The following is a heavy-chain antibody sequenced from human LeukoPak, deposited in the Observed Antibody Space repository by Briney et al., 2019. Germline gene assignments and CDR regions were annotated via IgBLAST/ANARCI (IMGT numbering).Heavy chain of an antibody. Sequence: PGGSLRLSCAASGFTFSSYSMNWVRQAPGKGLEWVSYISSSSSTIYYADSVKGRFTISRDNAKNSLYLQMNSLRAEDTAVYYCARAGSSTSWQGDYWGQGTLVTVSS. D-gene: IGHD2-2*01. CDR3: ARAGSSTSWQGDY. CDR1: GFTFSSYS. CDR2: ISSSSSTI. J-gene: IGHJ4*02. V-gene: IGHV3-48*01.